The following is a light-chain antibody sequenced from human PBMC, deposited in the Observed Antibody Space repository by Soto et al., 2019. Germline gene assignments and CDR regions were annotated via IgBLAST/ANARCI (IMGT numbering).Light chain of an antibody. Sequence: EIVMTQSPGTLSLSPGERATRSCRASQSVSSSYLAWYQQKPGQAPRLLIYGASSRATGIPDRFSGSGSGTDFTLEIGRVETDDVGIYYYMQSTQRPPTFGQATRLEI. CDR1: QSVSSSY. CDR3: MQSTQRPPT. J-gene: IGKJ5*01. V-gene: IGKV3-20*01. CDR2: GAS.